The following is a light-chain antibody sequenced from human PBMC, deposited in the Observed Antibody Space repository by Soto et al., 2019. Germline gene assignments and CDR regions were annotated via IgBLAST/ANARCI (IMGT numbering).Light chain of an antibody. V-gene: IGKV2-28*01. Sequence: DIVMTQSPLSLSVTPGESASISCRSSQSLLHSDGYNYLDWYLQKPGQSPQLLIYLGSNRASGVPDRFSGSGSGTDFTLKISRVEAEDVGVYYCMQALETLPITYGQGTRLEIK. CDR3: MQALETLPIT. J-gene: IGKJ5*01. CDR2: LGS. CDR1: QSLLHSDGYNY.